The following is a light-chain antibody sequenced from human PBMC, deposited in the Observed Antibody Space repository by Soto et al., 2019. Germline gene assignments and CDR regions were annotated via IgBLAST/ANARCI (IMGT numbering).Light chain of an antibody. V-gene: IGLV2-11*01. Sequence: QSALTQPRSVSGSPGQSVTISCTGSSSDVGAYDYVSWYQQHPGKAPNVMIYDVSKRPSGVPDRFSGSKSGNTASLTISGLQSDDEADYYCCADAGTYVFGTGTKVTVL. CDR2: DVS. J-gene: IGLJ1*01. CDR1: SSDVGAYDY. CDR3: CADAGTYV.